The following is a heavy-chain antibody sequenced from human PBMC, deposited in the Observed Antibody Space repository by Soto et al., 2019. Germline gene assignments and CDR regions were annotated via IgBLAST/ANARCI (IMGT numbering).Heavy chain of an antibody. D-gene: IGHD3-10*01. CDR2: IYHSGST. CDR3: ARDEFGPTNAFDI. Sequence: SETLSLTCAVYGGSFSGYYWSWIRQPPGKGLEWIGEIYHSGSTNYNPSLKSRVTISVDTSKNQFSLKLSSVTAADTAVYYCARDEFGPTNAFDIWGQGTMVTVSS. J-gene: IGHJ3*02. CDR1: GGSFSGYY. V-gene: IGHV4-34*09.